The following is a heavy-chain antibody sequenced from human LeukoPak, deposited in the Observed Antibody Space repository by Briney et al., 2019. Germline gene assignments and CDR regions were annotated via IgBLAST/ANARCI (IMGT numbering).Heavy chain of an antibody. Sequence: PGGSLRLSCAACGFIFISYWMHWVRQAPGKGLVWVSRINSDGSSTNYADSVKGRFTISRDNAKKTLYLQMNSLRAEDTAVYYCARPGYSRRWSLDPWGQGTLVTVSS. CDR3: ARPGYSRRWSLDP. CDR2: INSDGSST. D-gene: IGHD6-13*01. V-gene: IGHV3-74*01. J-gene: IGHJ5*02. CDR1: GFIFISYW.